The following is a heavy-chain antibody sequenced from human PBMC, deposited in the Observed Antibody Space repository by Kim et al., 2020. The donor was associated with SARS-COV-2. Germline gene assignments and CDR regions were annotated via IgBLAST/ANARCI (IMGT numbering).Heavy chain of an antibody. V-gene: IGHV1-69*13. D-gene: IGHD3-10*01. CDR3: ARDSWRFGELPYKTNPFPY. CDR1: GGTFSSYA. J-gene: IGHJ4*02. CDR2: IIPIFGTA. Sequence: SVKVSCKASGGTFSSYAISWVRQAPGQGLEWMGGIIPIFGTANYAQKFQGRVTITADESTSTAYMELSSLRSEDTAVYYCARDSWRFGELPYKTNPFPYWGQGTLVTVSS.